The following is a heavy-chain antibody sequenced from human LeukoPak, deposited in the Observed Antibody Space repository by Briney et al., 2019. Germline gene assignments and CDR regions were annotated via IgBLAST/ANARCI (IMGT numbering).Heavy chain of an antibody. Sequence: PGGSLRLSCAASEFTLSSYSMNWVRQAPGKGLEWVGRIKTKSGGGTTDYAAPVKGRFIMSRDDSKSTVYLQMYSLKTEDTGVYYCTTDVRLGSGWGDWGQGTLVIVSS. CDR3: TTDVRLGSGWGD. CDR2: IKTKSGGGTT. V-gene: IGHV3-15*01. D-gene: IGHD6-19*01. CDR1: EFTLSSYS. J-gene: IGHJ4*02.